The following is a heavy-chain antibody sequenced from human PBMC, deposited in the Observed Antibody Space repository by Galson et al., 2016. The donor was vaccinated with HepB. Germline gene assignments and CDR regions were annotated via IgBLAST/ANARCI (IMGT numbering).Heavy chain of an antibody. D-gene: IGHD2-8*01. CDR3: ARRGSNNGLDY. CDR2: IFPDDSDT. CDR1: GDDFASLW. Sequence: QSGAEVKEPGESLRISCETSGDDFASLWIAWVRQKPGKGLEWMGMIFPDDSDTKYNPPFHGLAITSPDKSITTTFLQWSSPKASGTAMYYCARRGSNNGLDYWGQGTPVSVS. J-gene: IGHJ4*01. V-gene: IGHV5-51*01.